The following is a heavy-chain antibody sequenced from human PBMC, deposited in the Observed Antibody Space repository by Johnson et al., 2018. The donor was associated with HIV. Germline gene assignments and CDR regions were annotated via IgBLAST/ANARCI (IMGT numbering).Heavy chain of an antibody. J-gene: IGHJ3*02. D-gene: IGHD2-2*01. CDR2: INSDGSST. CDR1: GFTFSTYW. V-gene: IGHV3-74*02. CDR3: ARGIQPDAFDI. Sequence: VQLVESGGGLVKPGGSLRLSCAASGFTFSTYWMHWVRQAPGKGLVWVSRINSDGSSTNYADSVKGRFTISRDNAKNTLYLQMNSLRAEDTAVYSCARGIQPDAFDIWGQGTMVTVSS.